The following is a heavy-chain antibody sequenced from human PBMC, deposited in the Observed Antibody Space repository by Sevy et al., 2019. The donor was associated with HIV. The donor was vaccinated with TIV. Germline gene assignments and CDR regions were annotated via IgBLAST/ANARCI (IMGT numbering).Heavy chain of an antibody. CDR1: GETFVGHY. D-gene: IGHD4-17*01. CDR2: INHRGTA. Sequence: SETLSLTCAVFGETFVGHYWTWIRQTPGKGLEWIGEINHRGTAKYNPSLKSRVTISVDTSNKQFSLRVNSMTAADTAVYYCAKTATVTISALDSWGRGTLVTVSS. J-gene: IGHJ4*02. V-gene: IGHV4-34*08. CDR3: AKTATVTISALDS.